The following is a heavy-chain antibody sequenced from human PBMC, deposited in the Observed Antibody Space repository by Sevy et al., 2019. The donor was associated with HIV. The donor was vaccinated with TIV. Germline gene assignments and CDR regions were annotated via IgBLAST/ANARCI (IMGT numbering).Heavy chain of an antibody. CDR3: ARQYFPPYCSSFICPPAAYAL. V-gene: IGHV3-48*03. CDR1: GFIISDYE. Sequence: GGSLRLSCEAFGFIISDYEMMWVRQAPGKGLEWVSYISPSRTTIYHAVSPKGRFTTSRDNVRNSLSLHLDNLRAEDTTVYYCARQYFPPYCSSFICPPAAYALWGQGTMVTVSS. CDR2: ISPSRTTI. J-gene: IGHJ3*01. D-gene: IGHD2-2*01.